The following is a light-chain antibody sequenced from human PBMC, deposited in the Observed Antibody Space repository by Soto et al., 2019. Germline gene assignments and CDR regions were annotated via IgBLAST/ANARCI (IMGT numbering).Light chain of an antibody. CDR1: QSVSNN. CDR3: QQYNNWPWT. J-gene: IGKJ1*01. CDR2: GAS. Sequence: DIVMTQSPATLSVSPGEGAALSCRASQSVSNNVAWYQQRPGQAPRLFIYGASTSATGIAARFSGSGSGTEFTLPISSLQSEDFAVYYCQQYNNWPWTSGRGTKVEVK. V-gene: IGKV3-15*01.